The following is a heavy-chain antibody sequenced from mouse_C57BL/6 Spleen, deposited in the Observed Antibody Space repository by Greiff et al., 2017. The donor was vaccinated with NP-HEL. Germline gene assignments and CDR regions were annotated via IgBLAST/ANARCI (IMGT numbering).Heavy chain of an antibody. CDR3: ARDYYGSILRY. J-gene: IGHJ3*01. Sequence: QVQLQQPGAELVRPGSSVKLSCKASGYTFTSYWMHWVKQRPIQGLEWIGNIDPSDSETHYNQKFKDKATLTVDKSSSTAYMQLSSLTSEDSAVYYCARDYYGSILRYWGQGTLVTVSA. CDR2: IDPSDSET. CDR1: GYTFTSYW. V-gene: IGHV1-52*01. D-gene: IGHD1-1*01.